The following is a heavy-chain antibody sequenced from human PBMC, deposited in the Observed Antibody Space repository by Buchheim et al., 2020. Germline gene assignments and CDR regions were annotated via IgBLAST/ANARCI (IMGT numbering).Heavy chain of an antibody. CDR1: GFTFSSYG. Sequence: QVQLVESGGGVVQPVRSLRLSCAASGFTFSSYGMHWVRQAPGKGLEWVAVIWYDGSNKYYADSVKGRFTISRDNSKNTLYLQMNSLRAEDTAVYYCARHGGGYTPYLYYFDYWGQGTL. CDR3: ARHGGGYTPYLYYFDY. D-gene: IGHD5-18*01. CDR2: IWYDGSNK. V-gene: IGHV3-33*01. J-gene: IGHJ4*02.